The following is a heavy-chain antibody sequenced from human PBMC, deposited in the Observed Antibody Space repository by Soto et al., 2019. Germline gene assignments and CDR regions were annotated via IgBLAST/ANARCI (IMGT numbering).Heavy chain of an antibody. D-gene: IGHD1-26*01. CDR3: ARDGREASGMDV. Sequence: PWETLSLTCTASGGTISSHYRSWVRQAPGKGLEWIGHIYYRGSTTYNPSLRSRSTISVDTSNNQFSLKLNSVTTADTAVYDCARDGREASGMDVWGQGTKVTVSS. CDR1: GGTISSHY. V-gene: IGHV4-59*11. J-gene: IGHJ6*02. CDR2: IYYRGST.